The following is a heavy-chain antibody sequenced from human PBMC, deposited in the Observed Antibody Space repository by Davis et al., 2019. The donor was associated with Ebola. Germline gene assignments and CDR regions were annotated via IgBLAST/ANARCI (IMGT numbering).Heavy chain of an antibody. CDR1: GFTFTSYA. CDR3: ARGALRDGYIWNYYYGMDV. D-gene: IGHD5-24*01. V-gene: IGHV3-53*04. J-gene: IGHJ6*02. CDR2: IYSGGTT. Sequence: PGGSLRLSCAASGFTFTSYAMSWVRQAPGKGLEWVSVIYSGGTTYYTDSVKGRFTISRHNSKNTLYLQMNSLRVEDTAVYYCARGALRDGYIWNYYYGMDVWGQGTTVTVSS.